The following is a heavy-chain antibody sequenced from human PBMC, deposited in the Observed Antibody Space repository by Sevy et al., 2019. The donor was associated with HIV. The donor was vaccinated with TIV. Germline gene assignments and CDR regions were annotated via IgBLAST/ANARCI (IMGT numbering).Heavy chain of an antibody. J-gene: IGHJ6*02. CDR1: GFTFDDYA. Sequence: GGSLRLSCAASGFTFDDYAMHWVRQAPGKGLEWVSGISWNSGSIGYADSVKGRFTISRDNAKNSLYLQMNSLRAGETALYYCAKEGGRGYSSKGSYYGMDVWGQGTTVTVSS. D-gene: IGHD5-18*01. V-gene: IGHV3-9*01. CDR3: AKEGGRGYSSKGSYYGMDV. CDR2: ISWNSGSI.